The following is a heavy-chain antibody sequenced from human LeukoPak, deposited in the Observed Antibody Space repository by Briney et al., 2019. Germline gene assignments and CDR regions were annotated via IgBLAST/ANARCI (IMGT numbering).Heavy chain of an antibody. CDR2: IIPIFGTA. J-gene: IGHJ4*02. Sequence: SVKVSCKASGGTFSSYAISWVRQAPGQGLEWMGGIIPIFGTANYAQKFQGRVTMTRDMSTSTVYMELSSLRSEDTAVYYCARDRAGYCSGYSCPQYYFDYWGQGTLVTVSS. V-gene: IGHV1-69*05. CDR1: GGTFSSYA. D-gene: IGHD2-15*01. CDR3: ARDRAGYCSGYSCPQYYFDY.